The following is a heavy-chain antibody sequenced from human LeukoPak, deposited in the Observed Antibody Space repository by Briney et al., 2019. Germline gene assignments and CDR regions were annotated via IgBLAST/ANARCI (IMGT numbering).Heavy chain of an antibody. CDR3: ARDMIAAAVDY. V-gene: IGHV3-30*19. CDR1: GFTFSSYG. Sequence: GGSLRLSCAASGFTFSSYGMHWVRQAPGKGLEWVAVISYDGSNKYYADSVKGRFTISRDNSKNTLYLQMNSLRAEDTAVYYCARDMIAAAVDYWGQGTLVTVSS. D-gene: IGHD6-13*01. J-gene: IGHJ4*02. CDR2: ISYDGSNK.